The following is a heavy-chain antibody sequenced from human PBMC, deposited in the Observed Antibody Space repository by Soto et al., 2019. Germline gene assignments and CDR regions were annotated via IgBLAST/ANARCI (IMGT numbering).Heavy chain of an antibody. V-gene: IGHV3-15*07. CDR1: DFTCINPW. CDR3: TPDYYDSTWPLDY. CDR2: IKSKTDGGTT. J-gene: IGHJ4*02. Sequence: WRSHRLCYAASDFTCINPWINWIRQAPGKGLEWVGRIKSKTDGGTTDYAAPVKGRFTISRDDSKNTLYLQMNSLKTEDTAVYYCTPDYYDSTWPLDYWGQGTLVTVSS. D-gene: IGHD3-22*01.